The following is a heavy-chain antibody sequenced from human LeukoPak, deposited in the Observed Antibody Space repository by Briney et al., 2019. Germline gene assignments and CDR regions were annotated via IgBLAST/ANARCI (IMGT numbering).Heavy chain of an antibody. V-gene: IGHV1-2*02. CDR2: INPNSGGT. CDR1: GYTFTGSY. Sequence: APVKLSCTASGYTFTGSYMNSVRQAPGQGLEWVGWINPNSGGTKYAQKFQGRVTMTRDTSISTAYMELSRLISDDTAVYYCARIPSYYYDSSGYPYYFDYWGQGTLVTVSS. D-gene: IGHD3-22*01. CDR3: ARIPSYYYDSSGYPYYFDY. J-gene: IGHJ4*02.